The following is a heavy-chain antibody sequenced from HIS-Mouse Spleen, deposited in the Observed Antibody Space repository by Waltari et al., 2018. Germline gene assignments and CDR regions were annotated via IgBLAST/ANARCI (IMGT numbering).Heavy chain of an antibody. D-gene: IGHD2-15*01. CDR1: GYSISRGYY. V-gene: IGHV4-38-2*02. Sequence: QVQLQESGPGLVKPSETLSLTCTVSGYSISRGYYGGWIWQPPGQRLEWIGSIYHRGSTNYNPSLKSRVTISVDTSKNQFSLKLSSVTAADTAVYYCAREGGDIVVVVAANDAFDIWGQGTMVTVSS. J-gene: IGHJ3*02. CDR2: IYHRGST. CDR3: AREGGDIVVVVAANDAFDI.